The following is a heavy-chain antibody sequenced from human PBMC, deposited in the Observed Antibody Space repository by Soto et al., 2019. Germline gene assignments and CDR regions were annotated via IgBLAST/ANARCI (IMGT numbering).Heavy chain of an antibody. CDR3: AGEVSTTYGMDV. CDR2: IFYSGST. V-gene: IGHV4-31*03. CDR1: GGSISSGGYY. J-gene: IGHJ6*02. D-gene: IGHD3-3*02. Sequence: QVQLQESGPGLVKPSQTLSLTCTVSGGSISSGGYYWSWIRQHPGKGLEWIGYIFYSGSTYYNPSLARRVTISGDTSQHQFSLKLSSVTAADTAVYYYAGEVSTTYGMDVWGQGTTGTVSS.